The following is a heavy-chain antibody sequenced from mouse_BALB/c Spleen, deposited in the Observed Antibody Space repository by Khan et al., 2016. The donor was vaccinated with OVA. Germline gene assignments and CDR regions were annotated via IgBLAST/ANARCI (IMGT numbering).Heavy chain of an antibody. V-gene: IGHV1-7*01. CDR3: ARRGLRWDCDY. CDR1: GYTFINYW. D-gene: IGHD1-1*01. CDR2: INPSTGST. Sequence: QVQLKQSGAELAKPGASVKISCKASGYTFINYWILWVEQRPGQGLEWIGYINPSTGSTDSNPNFKDKATLTADKSASTAYKKLSRRTSEDSAVYYCARRGLRWDCDYGGQGTTRTGSS. J-gene: IGHJ2*01.